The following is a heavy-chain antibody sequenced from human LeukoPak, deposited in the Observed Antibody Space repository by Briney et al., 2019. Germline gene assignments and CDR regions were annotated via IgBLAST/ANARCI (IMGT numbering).Heavy chain of an antibody. CDR2: ISDSGGST. V-gene: IGHV3-23*01. CDR1: GFTVTNND. J-gene: IGHJ6*02. Sequence: GGSLRLSCAASGFTVTNNDMNWVRQAPGKGLEWVSTISDSGGSTYYADSVKGRFTISRDNSKSTLYLQMNSLRAEDTAVYYCGRYYVMDVWGQGTSVTVSS. CDR3: GRYYVMDV.